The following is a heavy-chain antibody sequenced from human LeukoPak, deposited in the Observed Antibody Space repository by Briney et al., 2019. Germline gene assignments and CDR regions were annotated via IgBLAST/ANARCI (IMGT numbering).Heavy chain of an antibody. J-gene: IGHJ4*02. Sequence: PSETLSLTCAVYGGSFSGYYWSWIRQPPGKGLEWIGEINHSGSTNYNPSLKSRVDISVDTCKNQFSLKLSSVTAADTAVYYCARAVCSGGSCYRRTPFDYWGQGTLVTVSS. CDR1: GGSFSGYY. CDR2: INHSGST. CDR3: ARAVCSGGSCYRRTPFDY. V-gene: IGHV4-34*01. D-gene: IGHD2-15*01.